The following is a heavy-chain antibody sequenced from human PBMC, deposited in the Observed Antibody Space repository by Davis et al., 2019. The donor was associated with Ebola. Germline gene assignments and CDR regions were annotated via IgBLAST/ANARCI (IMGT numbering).Heavy chain of an antibody. V-gene: IGHV3-43*02. CDR2: ISGDGGST. J-gene: IGHJ4*02. D-gene: IGHD3-16*02. Sequence: GGSLRLSCAASGFTFDDYAMHWVRQAPGKGLEWVSLISGDGGSTYYADSVKGRFTISRDNAKNSLHLQMNSLRDEDTAVYYCAYQGVICYWGQGTLVTVSS. CDR1: GFTFDDYA. CDR3: AYQGVICY.